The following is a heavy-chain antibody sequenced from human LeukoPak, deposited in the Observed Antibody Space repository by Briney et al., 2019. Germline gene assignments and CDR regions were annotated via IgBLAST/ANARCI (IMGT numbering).Heavy chain of an antibody. J-gene: IGHJ6*03. CDR2: IDTSGNT. CDR1: GGSISSYY. D-gene: IGHD2-15*01. V-gene: IGHV4-4*07. Sequence: SETLSLTCTVSGGSISSYYWSWIRQPAGKGLEWIGRIDTSGNTNYKPSLKSRVTMSVDTSKNQFSLKLSSVTAADTAVYYCARDRDCSGGSCYSSYYMDVWGKGTTVTVSS. CDR3: ARDRDCSGGSCYSSYYMDV.